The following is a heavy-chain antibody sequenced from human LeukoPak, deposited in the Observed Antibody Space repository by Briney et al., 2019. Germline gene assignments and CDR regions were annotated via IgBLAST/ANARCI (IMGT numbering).Heavy chain of an antibody. D-gene: IGHD1-26*01. V-gene: IGHV5-51*01. J-gene: IGHJ4*02. CDR3: ARQAAVGATHPFVY. CDR1: GYSFASYW. CDR2: IFPGDSDS. Sequence: GESLKISCKGSGYSFASYWIGWVRQMPGKGLEWMGIIFPGDSDSRYSPSFQGQVIISVDKSISTAYLQWDSLKASDTATYYCARQAAVGATHPFVYWGQGALVTVSS.